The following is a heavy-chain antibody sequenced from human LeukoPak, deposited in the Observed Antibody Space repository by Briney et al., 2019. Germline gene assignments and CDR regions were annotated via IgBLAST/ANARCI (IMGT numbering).Heavy chain of an antibody. Sequence: PGGSLRLSCAASGFTFSSYGMHWVRQAPGKGLEWVAVISYDGSNKYYADSVKGRFTISRDNSKNTLYLQMNSLRAEDTAVYYCAKTFSSGMDVWGQGTTVTVSS. CDR2: ISYDGSNK. V-gene: IGHV3-30*18. J-gene: IGHJ6*02. D-gene: IGHD3-10*01. CDR3: AKTFSSGMDV. CDR1: GFTFSSYG.